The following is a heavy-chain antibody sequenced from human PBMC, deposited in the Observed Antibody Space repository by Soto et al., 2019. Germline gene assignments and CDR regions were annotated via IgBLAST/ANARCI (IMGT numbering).Heavy chain of an antibody. CDR2: ISGRGETI. V-gene: IGHV3-48*03. J-gene: IGHJ6*02. D-gene: IGHD3-10*01. Sequence: SLRLWYAGSAVSSRPQALLLCRHAPEKRLEWVSYISGRGETIYYADSVKDLFTISRDNAKKTLYLQMNSLRAEDTAVYYCTRDGLMVRLVSSPDFHDAMYVSTQGSSVPVS. CDR3: TRDGLMVRLVSSPDFHDAMYV. CDR1: AVSSRPQA.